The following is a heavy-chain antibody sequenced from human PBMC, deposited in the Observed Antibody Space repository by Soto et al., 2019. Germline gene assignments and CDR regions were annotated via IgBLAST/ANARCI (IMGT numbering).Heavy chain of an antibody. CDR2: IYPGDSDT. Sequence: HGESLKISCKGSGYSFTSYWIGWVRQMPGKGLEWMGIIYPGDSDTRYSPSFQGQVTISADKSISTAYLQWSSLKASDTAMYYCARGSRQYGDYVDYWGQGTLVTVSS. V-gene: IGHV5-51*01. D-gene: IGHD4-17*01. J-gene: IGHJ4*02. CDR3: ARGSRQYGDYVDY. CDR1: GYSFTSYW.